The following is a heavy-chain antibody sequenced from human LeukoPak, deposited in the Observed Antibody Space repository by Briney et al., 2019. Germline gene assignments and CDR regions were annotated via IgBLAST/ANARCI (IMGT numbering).Heavy chain of an antibody. J-gene: IGHJ6*03. V-gene: IGHV1-69*13. CDR2: IIPIFGTA. Sequence: GASVKVSCKASGPTFSDYHINWVRQAPGQGLEWMGGIIPIFGTANYAQKFQGRVTITADESTSTAYMELSSPRSEDTAVYYCAIVTIFGVVISRSNYYYYMDVWGKGTTVTVSS. CDR3: AIVTIFGVVISRSNYYYYMDV. D-gene: IGHD3-3*01. CDR1: GPTFSDYH.